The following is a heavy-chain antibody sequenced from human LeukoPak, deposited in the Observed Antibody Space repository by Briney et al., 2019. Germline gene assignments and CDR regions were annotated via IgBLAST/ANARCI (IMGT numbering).Heavy chain of an antibody. D-gene: IGHD4-17*01. J-gene: IGHJ4*02. CDR2: ISSYGGTI. CDR1: GFTFSSYE. CDR3: ARGAKSGDYFDY. V-gene: IGHV3-48*03. Sequence: PGGSLRLSCAASGFTFSSYEMNWVRQAPGKGLEWVSYISSYGGTIYYADSVKGRFTISRDNAKNSLYLQMNRLRAEDTAVYYCARGAKSGDYFDYWGQGTLVTVSS.